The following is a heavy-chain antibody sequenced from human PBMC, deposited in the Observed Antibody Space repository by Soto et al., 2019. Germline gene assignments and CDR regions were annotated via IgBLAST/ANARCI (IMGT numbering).Heavy chain of an antibody. Sequence: PSETLSLTCTVSGGSIRRGDYYWSWIRQPPGKGLEWIGYIYYSGSTYYKPSLKGRVTISVDTSKNQFSLKLSSVTAADTAVYYCARDARGYYDSFEGKRFDYWGQGTPVTVSS. CDR2: IYYSGST. D-gene: IGHD3-22*01. J-gene: IGHJ4*02. CDR3: ARDARGYYDSFEGKRFDY. CDR1: GGSIRRGDYY. V-gene: IGHV4-30-4*01.